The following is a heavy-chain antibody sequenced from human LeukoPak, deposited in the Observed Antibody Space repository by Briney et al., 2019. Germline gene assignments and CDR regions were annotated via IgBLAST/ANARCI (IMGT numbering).Heavy chain of an antibody. Sequence: ASVKVSCKASGYTFTSYAMHWLRQAPGQGLEWMGWINADNGNTKYSQKFQGRVTITSDTYASTAYMELSSLRSEDTAVYYCARDLAVAGTNVDWFDPWGQGTLVTVSS. CDR3: ARDLAVAGTNVDWFDP. V-gene: IGHV1-3*01. CDR2: INADNGNT. D-gene: IGHD6-19*01. CDR1: GYTFTSYA. J-gene: IGHJ5*02.